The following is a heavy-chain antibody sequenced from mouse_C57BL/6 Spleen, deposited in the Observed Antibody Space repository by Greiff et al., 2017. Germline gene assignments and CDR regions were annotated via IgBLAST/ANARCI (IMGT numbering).Heavy chain of an antibody. V-gene: IGHV14-4*01. CDR2: IDPENGDT. Sequence: EVQLQESGAELVRPGASVKLSCTASGFNIKDDYMHWVKQRPEQGLEWIGWIDPENGDTEYASKFQGKATITADTSSNTAYLQLSSLTSEDTAVYYCTTGYGSSYGFAYWGQGTLVTVSA. CDR1: GFNIKDDY. D-gene: IGHD1-1*01. CDR3: TTGYGSSYGFAY. J-gene: IGHJ3*01.